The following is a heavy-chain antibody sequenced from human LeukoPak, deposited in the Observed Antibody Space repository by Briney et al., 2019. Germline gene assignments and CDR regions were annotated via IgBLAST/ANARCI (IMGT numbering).Heavy chain of an antibody. J-gene: IGHJ4*01. CDR3: AVSRGSRLFPPLFDY. CDR2: ISHYGIT. V-gene: IGHV4-34*01. CDR1: GVSFSDNY. Sequence: NPSETLSLTCGVYGVSFSDNYWSWLRQPPGKGREGVGEISHYGITKYNPSLKSRVTISVDTSNNQFSLKLTSVAAADTAMYYCAVSRGSRLFPPLFDYWGHGILVTVSS. D-gene: IGHD3-22*01.